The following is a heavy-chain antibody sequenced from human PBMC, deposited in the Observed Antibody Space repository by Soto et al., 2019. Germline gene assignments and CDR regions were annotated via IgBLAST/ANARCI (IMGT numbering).Heavy chain of an antibody. D-gene: IGHD4-17*01. Sequence: SETLSLTCAVYGGSFSGYYWSWIRQPPGEGLEWIGEISHSGSTTYNPSLKSRVTISIDTSKNQFSLKLSSVTAADTAVYYCARGATTVEHYYYYGMDVWGQGTTVTVSS. CDR2: ISHSGST. CDR3: ARGATTVEHYYYYGMDV. V-gene: IGHV4-34*01. J-gene: IGHJ6*02. CDR1: GGSFSGYY.